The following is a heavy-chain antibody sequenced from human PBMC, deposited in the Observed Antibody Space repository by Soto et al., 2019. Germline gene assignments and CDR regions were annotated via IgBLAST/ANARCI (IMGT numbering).Heavy chain of an antibody. CDR2: IKEDGSEK. J-gene: IGHJ4*02. D-gene: IGHD3-10*01. CDR3: VRGSGFLLDY. CDR1: GFTFSSYW. V-gene: IGHV3-7*01. Sequence: PGGSLRLSCAASGFTFSSYWMSWVRQAPGKGLEWVAIIKEDGSEKYYVGSATGRFTISRDNTKNSLYLQMNNLRAEDTAVFYCVRGSGFLLDYWGQGTLVTVSS.